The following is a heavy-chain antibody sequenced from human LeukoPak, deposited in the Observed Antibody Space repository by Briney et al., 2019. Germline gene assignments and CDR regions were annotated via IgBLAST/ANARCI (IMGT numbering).Heavy chain of an antibody. J-gene: IGHJ4*02. V-gene: IGHV3-48*03. CDR2: ISSSGSII. D-gene: IGHD6-13*01. CDR3: ARVPYSSSWYRSYYFDY. Sequence: PGGSLRLSCAASGFTFSSYEMNWVRHAPGKGLEWVSYISSSGSIIYYADSVKGRYTISRDNAKNSVYLQMNSLRAEDTAVYYCARVPYSSSWYRSYYFDYWGQGTLVTVSS. CDR1: GFTFSSYE.